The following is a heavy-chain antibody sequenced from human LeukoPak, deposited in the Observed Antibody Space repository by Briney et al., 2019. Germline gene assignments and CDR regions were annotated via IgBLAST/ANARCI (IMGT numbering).Heavy chain of an antibody. CDR1: GGSISSGGYY. CDR2: INDSGST. Sequence: PSETLSLTCTVSGGSISSGGYYWSWIRQPPGKGLEWIGEINDSGSTKYNPSLKSRVTISIDTSKNQFSLKLNSVTAADTAVYYCAKHRGAAGWRSFDIWGQGTMVTVSS. J-gene: IGHJ3*02. V-gene: IGHV4-39*07. D-gene: IGHD6-13*01. CDR3: AKHRGAAGWRSFDI.